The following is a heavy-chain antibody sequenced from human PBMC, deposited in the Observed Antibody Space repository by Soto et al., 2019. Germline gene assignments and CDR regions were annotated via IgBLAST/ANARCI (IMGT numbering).Heavy chain of an antibody. J-gene: IGHJ6*02. CDR1: GGTFSSYA. D-gene: IGHD2-15*01. CDR3: ASYCSGGSCYVPNYYYGMDV. Sequence: QVQLVQSGAEVKKPGSSVKVSCKASGGTFSSYAISWVRQAPGQGLEWMGGIIPIFGTANYAQKFQGRVTITADESTSTAYMELSSLRSEDTAVHYCASYCSGGSCYVPNYYYGMDVWGQGTTVTVSS. V-gene: IGHV1-69*01. CDR2: IIPIFGTA.